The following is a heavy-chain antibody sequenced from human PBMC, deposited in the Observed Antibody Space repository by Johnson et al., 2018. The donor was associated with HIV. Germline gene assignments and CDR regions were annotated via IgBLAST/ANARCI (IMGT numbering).Heavy chain of an antibody. CDR2: ISYDGSNK. J-gene: IGHJ3*02. CDR1: GFTFSSYA. Sequence: QVQLVESGGGVVQPGRSLRLSCAASGFTFSSYAMHWVRQAPGKGLEWVAVISYDGSNKYYADSVKGRFTISKDNSRNTLYLQITSLRAEDTAVYYCATHLNDFSDTLTDDAFDIWGQGTMVTVSS. D-gene: IGHD4-17*01. CDR3: ATHLNDFSDTLTDDAFDI. V-gene: IGHV3-30-3*01.